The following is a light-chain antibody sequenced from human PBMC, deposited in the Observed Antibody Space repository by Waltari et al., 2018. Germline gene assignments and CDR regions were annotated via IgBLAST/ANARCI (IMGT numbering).Light chain of an antibody. J-gene: IGLJ1*01. V-gene: IGLV2-14*01. Sequence: QSALTQPAALSASPGQSLTISRTGTGSDIGHYAIVSWYQQHPGKAPKLIIYDVTIRPSGVSTRFSGSKSGNTASLTISGLQAEDEADYYCNSFTTSYTHVFGTGTKVTVL. CDR3: NSFTTSYTHV. CDR2: DVT. CDR1: GSDIGHYAI.